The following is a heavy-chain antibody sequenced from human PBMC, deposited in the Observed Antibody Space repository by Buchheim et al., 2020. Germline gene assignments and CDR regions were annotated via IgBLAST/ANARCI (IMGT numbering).Heavy chain of an antibody. V-gene: IGHV3-23*01. CDR1: GFTFSSYA. D-gene: IGHD3-3*01. J-gene: IGHJ4*02. CDR2: ISGSGGST. CDR3: AKDVKGRYYDFWSGYSELDY. Sequence: EVQLLESGGDLVQPGGSLRLSCAASGFTFSSYAMSWVRQAPGKGLEWVSAISGSGGSTYYAASVKGRFTISRDNSKNTLYLQMNSLRAEDTAVYYCAKDVKGRYYDFWSGYSELDYWGQGTL.